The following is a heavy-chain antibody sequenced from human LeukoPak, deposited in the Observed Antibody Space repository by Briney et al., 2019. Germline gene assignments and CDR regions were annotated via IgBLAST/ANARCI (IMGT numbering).Heavy chain of an antibody. CDR1: GFTFSDYY. Sequence: GGSLRLSCADSGFTFSDYYMSWIRQAPGKGLEWDSYISSSGSTIYYAGSVNGRFTTSRDNAKNSLYLQMNSLRAEDTAVYYCARVGVEEQLVPFDYWGQGTLVTVSS. D-gene: IGHD6-13*01. CDR3: ARVGVEEQLVPFDY. V-gene: IGHV3-11*01. CDR2: ISSSGSTI. J-gene: IGHJ4*02.